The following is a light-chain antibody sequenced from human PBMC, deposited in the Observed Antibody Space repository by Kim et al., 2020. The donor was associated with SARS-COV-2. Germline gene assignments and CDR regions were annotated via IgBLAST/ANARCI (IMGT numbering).Light chain of an antibody. CDR3: QHYSTSWT. V-gene: IGKV3-20*01. Sequence: WYQQRPRQSTHLIDYAASTSASGASDRFGGSGSGTVFPLTISRLAAEDSVVYRHQHYSTSWTFGQGTKVDIK. CDR2: AAS. J-gene: IGKJ1*01.